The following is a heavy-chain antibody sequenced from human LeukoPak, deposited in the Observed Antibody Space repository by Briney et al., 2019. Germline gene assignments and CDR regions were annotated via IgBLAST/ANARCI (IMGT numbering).Heavy chain of an antibody. V-gene: IGHV3-11*04. CDR1: GFTFSDYY. CDR2: ISSSGSTI. J-gene: IGHJ6*03. CDR3: ARVHGRHYYYYMDV. Sequence: PGGSLRLSCAASGFTFSDYYMSWIRQAPGKGLEWVSYISSSGSTIYYADSVKGRFTNSRDNAKNSLYLQMNSLRAEDTAVYYCARVHGRHYYYYMDVWGKGTTVTVSS.